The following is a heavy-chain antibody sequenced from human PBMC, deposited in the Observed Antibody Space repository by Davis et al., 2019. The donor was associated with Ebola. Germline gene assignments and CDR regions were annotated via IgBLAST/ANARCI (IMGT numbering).Heavy chain of an antibody. Sequence: PAGSLRLSCAGSGFTFSNYAMTWVRQAPGKGLEWVSHMSGGGDNTYYADSVKGRFSISRDNSKSTLYLQMNSLRVEDTAVYYCAKIGAKPRGIFARGYPNAFDIWGQGTMVTVSS. D-gene: IGHD3-3*02. CDR1: GFTFSNYA. V-gene: IGHV3-23*01. CDR3: AKIGAKPRGIFARGYPNAFDI. J-gene: IGHJ3*02. CDR2: MSGGGDNT.